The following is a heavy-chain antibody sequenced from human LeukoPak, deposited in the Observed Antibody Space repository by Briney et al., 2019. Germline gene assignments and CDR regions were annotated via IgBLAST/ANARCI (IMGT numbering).Heavy chain of an antibody. CDR2: IYYSGST. CDR3: ARADYGDYNWFDP. CDR1: GGSISSYY. D-gene: IGHD4-17*01. J-gene: IGHJ5*02. Sequence: SETLSLTCTVSGGSISSYYWSWIRQPPEKGLEWIGYIYYSGSTNYSPSLKSRVTISVDTSKNQFSLKLSSVTAADTAVYYCARADYGDYNWFDPWGQGTLVTVSS. V-gene: IGHV4-59*01.